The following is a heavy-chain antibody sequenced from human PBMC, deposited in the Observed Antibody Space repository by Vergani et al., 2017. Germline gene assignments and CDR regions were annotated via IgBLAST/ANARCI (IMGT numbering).Heavy chain of an antibody. CDR3: AKDNVPGYYDSSGYCDY. J-gene: IGHJ4*02. CDR2: ISGSGGFT. V-gene: IGHV3-23*04. D-gene: IGHD3-22*01. Sequence: EVQLVESGGNLVQPGGSLRLSCAASGFTFTNFAMTWVRQAPGEGLEWVSGISGSGGFTYYADSVKGRFTNSRDNSKNTMFLQMNNLRAEDTAVYYCAKDNVPGYYDSSGYCDYWGQGTLVTVSS. CDR1: GFTFTNFA.